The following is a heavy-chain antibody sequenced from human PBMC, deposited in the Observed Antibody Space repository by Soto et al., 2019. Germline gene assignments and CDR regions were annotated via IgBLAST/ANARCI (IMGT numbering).Heavy chain of an antibody. V-gene: IGHV3-33*01. J-gene: IGHJ4*02. CDR2: IWYDGSNK. Sequence: GGSLRLSCAASGFTFSSYGMHWVRQAPGKGLEWVAVIWYDGSNKYYADSVKGRFTISRDNSKNTLYLQMNSLRAEDTAVYYCARGVTLVYCSSTSCLDFPPYCGQGSLVPGSS. D-gene: IGHD2-2*01. CDR3: ARGVTLVYCSSTSCLDFPPY. CDR1: GFTFSSYG.